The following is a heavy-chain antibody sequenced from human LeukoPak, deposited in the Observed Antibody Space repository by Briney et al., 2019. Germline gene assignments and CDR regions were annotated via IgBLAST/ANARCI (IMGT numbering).Heavy chain of an antibody. D-gene: IGHD3-3*01. Sequence: PSETLYLTCAVYGGSFSGYYWSWSRQLPGKRLEWIGEINHSGSTNYNPSLKSRVTISVDTSKNQFSLKLSSVTAADTAVYYCARGYTIFGVVESPYYYYGMDVCGQGTTVTVSS. CDR3: ARGYTIFGVVESPYYYYGMDV. CDR2: INHSGST. V-gene: IGHV4-34*01. CDR1: GGSFSGYY. J-gene: IGHJ6*02.